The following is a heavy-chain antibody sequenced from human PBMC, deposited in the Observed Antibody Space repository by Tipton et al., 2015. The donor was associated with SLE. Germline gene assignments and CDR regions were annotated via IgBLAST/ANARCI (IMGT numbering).Heavy chain of an antibody. CDR2: IRSKANSYAT. Sequence: SLRLSCAASGFTFSGSAMHWVRQASGKGLEWVGRIRSKANSYATAYAASVKGRFTISRDDSKNTAYLQMNSLKTEDTAVYYCARGGVCSGGSCNGPFDYWGQGTLVTVSS. CDR1: GFTFSGSA. D-gene: IGHD2-15*01. CDR3: ARGGVCSGGSCNGPFDY. J-gene: IGHJ4*02. V-gene: IGHV3-73*01.